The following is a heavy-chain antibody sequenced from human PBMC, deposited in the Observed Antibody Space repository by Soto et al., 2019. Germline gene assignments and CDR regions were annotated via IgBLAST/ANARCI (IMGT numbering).Heavy chain of an antibody. V-gene: IGHV3-64D*06. CDR2: ISNNGDST. Sequence: TGGSLRLSCAASGFTFSSYAMHWVRQAPGKGLEYVSAISNNGDSTFYADSVKGRFTISRDNSKNTLDLQMSSLRAEDTAVYYCVKVLISGNYDYWGQGTLVTVSS. J-gene: IGHJ4*02. CDR3: VKVLISGNYDY. D-gene: IGHD1-26*01. CDR1: GFTFSSYA.